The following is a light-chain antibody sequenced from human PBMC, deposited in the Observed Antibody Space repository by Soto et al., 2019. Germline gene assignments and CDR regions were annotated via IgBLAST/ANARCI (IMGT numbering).Light chain of an antibody. Sequence: EIVMTQSPATLSVSPGEGATVSCRASQSVSSNLAWYQQKPGQAPRLLIYGASTRATGIPARFSGSGSGTEFTLTISSLQSEDFASYYCLQDHSYPWTFGQGTKVEI. CDR1: QSVSSN. V-gene: IGKV3-15*01. J-gene: IGKJ1*01. CDR2: GAS. CDR3: LQDHSYPWT.